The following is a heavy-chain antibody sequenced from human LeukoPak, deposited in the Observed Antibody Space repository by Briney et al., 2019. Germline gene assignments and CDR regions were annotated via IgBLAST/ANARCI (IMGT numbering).Heavy chain of an antibody. D-gene: IGHD6-13*01. V-gene: IGHV1-2*02. Sequence: ASVKVSCKASGYRFTDHYMHWLRQAPGQGLEWMGWINPNSGGTNYAQKLQGRVTMTTDTSTSTAYMELRSLRSDDTAVYYCARDFVAAAGSTGYWGQGTLVTVSS. CDR3: ARDFVAAAGSTGY. CDR2: INPNSGGT. CDR1: GYRFTDHY. J-gene: IGHJ4*02.